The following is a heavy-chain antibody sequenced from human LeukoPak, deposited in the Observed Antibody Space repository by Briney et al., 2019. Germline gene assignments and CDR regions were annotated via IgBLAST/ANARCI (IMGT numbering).Heavy chain of an antibody. CDR2: IYPGDSDT. CDR1: GYSFTSYW. Sequence: GESLKISCKGSGYSFTSYWIGWMRQMPGKGLEWMGSIYPGDSDTRYSPSFQGQVTISADKSISTAYLQRSSLKASDTAMYYCARRSTPPYYYDSRGYLGAFDIWGQGTMVSVSS. J-gene: IGHJ3*02. V-gene: IGHV5-51*01. D-gene: IGHD3-22*01. CDR3: ARRSTPPYYYDSRGYLGAFDI.